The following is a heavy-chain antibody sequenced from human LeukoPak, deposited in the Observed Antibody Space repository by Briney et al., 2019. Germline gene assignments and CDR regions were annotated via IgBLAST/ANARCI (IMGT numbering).Heavy chain of an antibody. V-gene: IGHV3-11*01. CDR1: GFNFRDFY. D-gene: IGHD3-22*01. Sequence: PGGSLRLSCAASGFNFRDFYMSWIRQAPGKGLEWVSYISSSETTIYYADSVMGRFTISRDNAKNSLYLQMNSLRAEDTAVYYCARDHYHHDNSGYRGLYHWGQGTLVTVSS. CDR2: ISSSETTI. J-gene: IGHJ4*02. CDR3: ARDHYHHDNSGYRGLYH.